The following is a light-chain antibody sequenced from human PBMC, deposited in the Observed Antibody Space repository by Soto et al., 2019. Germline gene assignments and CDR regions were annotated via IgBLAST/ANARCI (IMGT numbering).Light chain of an antibody. CDR2: ATS. V-gene: IGKV1-12*01. CDR1: QDISTW. Sequence: DIQMTQSPSSVSASVGDRVTITCRESQDISTWLAWYQQKPGKAPKLLIYATSSVQNGVPSWFSGRGSGTDFTLTISSLQPEDFATYYCLQTSRFPWPFGQGTKVEIK. CDR3: LQTSRFPWP. J-gene: IGKJ1*01.